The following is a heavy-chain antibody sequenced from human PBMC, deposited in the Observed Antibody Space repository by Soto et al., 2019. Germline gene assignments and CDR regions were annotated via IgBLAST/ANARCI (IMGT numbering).Heavy chain of an antibody. CDR1: GYTFTSYE. V-gene: IGHV1-8*01. J-gene: IGHJ5*02. D-gene: IGHD3-10*01. Sequence: QVQLVQSGAEVKKPGASVKVSCKASGYTFTSYEINWVRQATGEGLEWMGWMNPNSGNTDYAPKFQGRVTMTRNTSINTAYMEVSSLRSEDTAVYYCARGKSTMVRSLKTWFDPWGQGTLVTVSS. CDR2: MNPNSGNT. CDR3: ARGKSTMVRSLKTWFDP.